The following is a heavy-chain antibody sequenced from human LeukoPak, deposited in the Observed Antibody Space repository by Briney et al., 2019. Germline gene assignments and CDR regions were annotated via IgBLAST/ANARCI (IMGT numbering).Heavy chain of an antibody. CDR2: LSSDGNQK. V-gene: IGHV3-30*04. D-gene: IGHD3-3*01. CDR1: GFTFSNSA. CDR3: ARQPSYEFWSGQFDN. Sequence: GGSLRLSCSAPGFTFSNSAMHWVRQAPGKGLEWVAALSSDGNQKYYADFVQGRFLIFRDNSNDTLYLEMKSLRPEDTAVFYCARQPSYEFWSGQFDNWGQGTLVTVSS. J-gene: IGHJ4*02.